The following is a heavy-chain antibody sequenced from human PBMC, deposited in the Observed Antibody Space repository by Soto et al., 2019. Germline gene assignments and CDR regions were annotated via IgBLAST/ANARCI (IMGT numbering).Heavy chain of an antibody. D-gene: IGHD2-21*01. Sequence: GVSLRFSCAASGFTFSSYSMNWVRQAPGKGLEWVSSISSSSSYIYYADSVKGRFTISRDNAKNSLYLQMNSLRAEATAVYYCARDIVDGTRVSYYCYGMCVCGQGTRVTVSS. CDR1: GFTFSSYS. V-gene: IGHV3-21*01. CDR3: ARDIVDGTRVSYYCYGMCV. CDR2: ISSSSSYI. J-gene: IGHJ6*02.